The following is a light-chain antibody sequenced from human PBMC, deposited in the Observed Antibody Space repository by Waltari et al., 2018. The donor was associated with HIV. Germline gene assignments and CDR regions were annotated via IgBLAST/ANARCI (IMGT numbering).Light chain of an antibody. CDR1: QLEDKF. Sequence: SYELTQPPSVSVSPGQTASIPCPGAQLEDKFVCWYQQRPGQSPVLVMYKDTRRPSGIPERFSGSNSGNTATLTITGTQSMDEADYYCQAWDRSVVFGGGTKLTVL. CDR3: QAWDRSVV. V-gene: IGLV3-1*01. J-gene: IGLJ2*01. CDR2: KDT.